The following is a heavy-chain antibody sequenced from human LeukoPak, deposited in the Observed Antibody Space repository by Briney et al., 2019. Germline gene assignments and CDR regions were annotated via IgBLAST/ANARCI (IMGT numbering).Heavy chain of an antibody. V-gene: IGHV3-66*02. Sequence: PGGSLRLSCAASRFTVSSNYMSWVRQAPGKGLEWVSVVYTGGTTYYADSVQGRFTISIDNSKNTLYFQMNSLRLEDTAVYYCARVKDFAYSFFDLWGRGTLVTVSS. J-gene: IGHJ2*01. CDR3: ARVKDFAYSFFDL. CDR1: RFTVSSNY. CDR2: VYTGGTT.